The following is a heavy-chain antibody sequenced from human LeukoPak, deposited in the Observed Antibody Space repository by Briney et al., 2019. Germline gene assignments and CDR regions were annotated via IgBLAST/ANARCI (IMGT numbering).Heavy chain of an antibody. Sequence: GGSLRLSCAASGFTFSSYAMGWVRQAPGKGLEWVSAISGSGGSTYYADSVKGRFTISRDNSKNTLYLQMNSLRAEDTAVYYCAKEGATAAILSYYYYGIDVWGQGTTVTVSS. J-gene: IGHJ6*02. D-gene: IGHD2-2*02. CDR2: ISGSGGST. CDR1: GFTFSSYA. V-gene: IGHV3-23*01. CDR3: AKEGATAAILSYYYYGIDV.